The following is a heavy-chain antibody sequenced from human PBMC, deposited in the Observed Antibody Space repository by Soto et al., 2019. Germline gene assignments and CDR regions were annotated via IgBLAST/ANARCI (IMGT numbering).Heavy chain of an antibody. CDR2: IYHTGST. V-gene: IGHV4-30-2*01. Sequence: PSETLSLTCTVPGDSISSGGYSWSWIRQPPQKGLEWIGYIYHTGSTSYSPSLKSRVTISVDKSKNQFSLILNSVTAADTAIYYCARAHYGPSGYYFDSWGQGTLVTVSS. CDR3: ARAHYGPSGYYFDS. D-gene: IGHD3-22*01. J-gene: IGHJ4*02. CDR1: GDSISSGGYS.